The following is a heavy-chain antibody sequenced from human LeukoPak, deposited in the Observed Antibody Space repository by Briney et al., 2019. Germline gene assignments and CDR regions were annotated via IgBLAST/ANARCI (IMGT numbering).Heavy chain of an antibody. D-gene: IGHD3-22*01. V-gene: IGHV3-23*01. J-gene: IGHJ4*02. CDR1: GFSFSNYA. CDR2: ISGSGGST. CDR3: AKSSYYDASGYYREYYFDY. Sequence: GGSLRLSCVPSGFSFSNYAMSWVRQAPGKGLEWVSSISGSGGSTHYADSVKGRFTISRDKTKNTLYLQMNSLRAEDTGVYYCAKSSYYDASGYYREYYFDYWGQGTLVTVSS.